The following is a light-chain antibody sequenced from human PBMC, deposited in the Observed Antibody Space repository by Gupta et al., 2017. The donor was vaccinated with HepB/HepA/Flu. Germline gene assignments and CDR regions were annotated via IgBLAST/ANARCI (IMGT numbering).Light chain of an antibody. CDR3: QQTYSSRRT. CDR2: GAS. Sequence: DIHMTQSASSLSASVGDRVTISCRASQNIMTYLSWYQQKPGKAPKLLIYGASILQSGVPSRFSGSGFGTDFTLTINSLQPEDFATYFCQQTYSSRRTFGGGTKVEMK. J-gene: IGKJ4*01. CDR1: QNIMTY. V-gene: IGKV1-39*01.